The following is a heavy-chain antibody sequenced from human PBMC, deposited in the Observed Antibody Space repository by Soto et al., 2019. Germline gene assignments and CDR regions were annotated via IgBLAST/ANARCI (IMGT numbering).Heavy chain of an antibody. CDR3: AKDPADSSGDFDY. CDR1: GFTFSSYS. CDR2: ISGSGGST. D-gene: IGHD2-21*01. Sequence: GGSLRLSCAASGFTFSSYSMNWVRQAPGKGLEWVSAISGSGGSTYYADSVKGRFTISRDNSKNTLYLQMNSLRAEDTAVYYCAKDPADSSGDFDYWGQGTLVTVSS. V-gene: IGHV3-23*01. J-gene: IGHJ4*02.